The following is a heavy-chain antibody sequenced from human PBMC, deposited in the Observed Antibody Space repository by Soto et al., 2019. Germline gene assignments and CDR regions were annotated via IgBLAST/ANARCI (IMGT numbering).Heavy chain of an antibody. V-gene: IGHV5-51*01. D-gene: IGHD1-26*01. CDR2: IYPGDSDT. Sequence: PGESLKISCKGSGYSFTSYLIGWVRQMPGKGLEWMGIIYPGDSDTRYSPSFQGQVTISADNSKNTLYLQMNSLRAEDTAVYYCAKDFMYIGWGATRQGGAFDIWGQGTMVTVSS. J-gene: IGHJ3*02. CDR3: AKDFMYIGWGATRQGGAFDI. CDR1: GYSFTSYL.